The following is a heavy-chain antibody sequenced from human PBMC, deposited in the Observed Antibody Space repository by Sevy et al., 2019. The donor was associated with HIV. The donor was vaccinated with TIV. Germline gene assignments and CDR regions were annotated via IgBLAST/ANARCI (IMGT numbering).Heavy chain of an antibody. CDR1: GYTFTDYC. Sequence: ASVKVSCKASGYTFTDYCIHWVRQAPGQGLEWMGGIIPIFGTANYAQKFQGRVTITADESTSTAYMELSSLRSEDTAVYYCARVSSDYSGYDWRYYYGMDVWGQGTTVTVSS. CDR3: ARVSSDYSGYDWRYYYGMDV. V-gene: IGHV1-69*13. D-gene: IGHD5-12*01. CDR2: IIPIFGTA. J-gene: IGHJ6*02.